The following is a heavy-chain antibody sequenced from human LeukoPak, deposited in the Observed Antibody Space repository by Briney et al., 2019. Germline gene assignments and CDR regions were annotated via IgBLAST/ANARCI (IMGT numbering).Heavy chain of an antibody. CDR2: ISYDGSNK. V-gene: IGHV3-30*03. CDR1: GFTFSSSE. Sequence: DPGGSLRLSCAASGFTFSSSEMNWVRQAPGKGLEWVAVISYDGSNKYYADSVKGRFTISRDNSKNTLYLQMNSLRAEDTAVYYCARDDALGDNALDIWGQGTMVTVSS. D-gene: IGHD3-16*01. J-gene: IGHJ3*02. CDR3: ARDDALGDNALDI.